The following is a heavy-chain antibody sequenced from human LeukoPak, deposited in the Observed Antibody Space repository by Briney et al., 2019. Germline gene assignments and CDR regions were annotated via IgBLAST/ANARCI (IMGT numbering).Heavy chain of an antibody. CDR3: ARGPIAAAGTGRFDY. CDR1: GYTFTGYY. V-gene: IGHV1-2*02. D-gene: IGHD6-13*01. Sequence: ASVKVSCKASGYTFTGYYMHWVRQAPGQGLEWMGWINPNSGGTNYAQKFQGRVTMTRDTSISTAYMELSRLRSDDTAVYYCARGPIAAAGTGRFDYWGQGTLVTVSS. CDR2: INPNSGGT. J-gene: IGHJ4*02.